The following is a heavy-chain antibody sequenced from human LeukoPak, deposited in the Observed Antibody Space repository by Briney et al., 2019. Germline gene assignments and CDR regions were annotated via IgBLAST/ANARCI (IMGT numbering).Heavy chain of an antibody. CDR3: AKCPSSWYLRDWFDP. Sequence: ASVKVSCKASGYTFTDYYIHWVRQAPGQRLEWMGWINSNSGDTNYAQKFQGRVTMTRDTSISTAYIELSRLTSDDTAVYYCAKCPSSWYLRDWFDPWGQGTLVTVSS. J-gene: IGHJ5*02. CDR1: GYTFTDYY. D-gene: IGHD6-13*01. V-gene: IGHV1-2*02. CDR2: INSNSGDT.